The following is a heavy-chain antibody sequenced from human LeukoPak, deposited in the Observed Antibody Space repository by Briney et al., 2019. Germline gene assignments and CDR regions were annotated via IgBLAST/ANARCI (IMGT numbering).Heavy chain of an antibody. V-gene: IGHV3-48*03. CDR2: ISSSGSTI. CDR1: GFTFSSYE. Sequence: GGSLRLSCVASGFTFSSYEMNWVRQAPGKGLERVSYISSSGSTIYYADSVKGRFTISRDNAKNSLYLLMNSLRAEDTAVYYCTRDNPYGGYLALDIWGQGTMVTVSS. J-gene: IGHJ3*02. D-gene: IGHD5-12*01. CDR3: TRDNPYGGYLALDI.